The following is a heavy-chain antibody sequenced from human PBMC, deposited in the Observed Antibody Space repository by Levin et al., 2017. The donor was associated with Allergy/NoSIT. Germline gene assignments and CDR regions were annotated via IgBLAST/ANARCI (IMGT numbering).Heavy chain of an antibody. Sequence: KISCKASGGSFSNYAISWVRQAPGQGLEWIGGIIPFLASANYAQTFQGRVTITADESTSTAYMELSRLRSENTAVYYCGGGERERDSRSGDYNYYYYGMEVWGQGTTVTVSS. CDR1: GGSFSNYA. CDR3: GGGERERDSRSGDYNYYYYGMEV. CDR2: IIPFLASA. D-gene: IGHD6-6*01. J-gene: IGHJ6*02. V-gene: IGHV1-69*01.